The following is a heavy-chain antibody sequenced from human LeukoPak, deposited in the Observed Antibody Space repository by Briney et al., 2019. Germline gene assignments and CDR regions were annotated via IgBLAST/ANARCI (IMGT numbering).Heavy chain of an antibody. D-gene: IGHD1-20*01. CDR2: IKRDGKEK. J-gene: IGHJ4*02. CDR3: AKDGAYDWNDKSDY. Sequence: PGGSLRLSCVASGFTFSSCWMSWVRQAPVKGLEWVTNIKRDGKEKHYVDSVKGRFTISRDNARNSLYLQMSSLRAEDTAVYYCAKDGAYDWNDKSDYWGQGTLVTVSS. V-gene: IGHV3-7*01. CDR1: GFTFSSCW.